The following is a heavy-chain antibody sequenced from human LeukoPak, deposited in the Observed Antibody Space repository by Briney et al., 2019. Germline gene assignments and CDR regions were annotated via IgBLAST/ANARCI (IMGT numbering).Heavy chain of an antibody. CDR1: GFTFTNSA. CDR3: AKMGPSYYYDSSGCQWSAFDI. V-gene: IGHV3-23*01. J-gene: IGHJ3*02. Sequence: GGSLRLSCAASGFTFTNSAMNWVRQAPGKGLEWVSAISGSGGSTYYADSVKGRFTISRDNSKNTLYLQMNSLRAEDTAVYYCAKMGPSYYYDSSGCQWSAFDIWGQGTMVTVSS. CDR2: ISGSGGST. D-gene: IGHD3-22*01.